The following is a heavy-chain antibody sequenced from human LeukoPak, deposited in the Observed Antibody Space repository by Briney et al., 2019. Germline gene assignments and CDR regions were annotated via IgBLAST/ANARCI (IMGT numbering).Heavy chain of an antibody. CDR3: ARSTWRYSLDF. CDR1: GFTFSNYW. J-gene: IGHJ4*02. CDR2: IKEEGSEK. V-gene: IGHV3-7*01. Sequence: GGSLSLSCAASGFTFSNYWMHWVRQAPGKGLEWVTNIKEEGSEKYYVDSVKGRFTISRDTAKNSLYLQMNSLRAEETAVYYCARSTWRYSLDFWGQGTLVSVSS. D-gene: IGHD2-15*01.